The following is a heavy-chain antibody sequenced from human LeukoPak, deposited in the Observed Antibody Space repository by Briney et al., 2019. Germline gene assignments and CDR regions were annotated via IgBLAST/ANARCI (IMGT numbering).Heavy chain of an antibody. J-gene: IGHJ4*02. V-gene: IGHV1-69*04. Sequence: GASVKVSCKASGGTFSSYAISWVRQAPGQGLEWMGRIIPILGIANYAQKFQGRVTITADKSTSTAYMELSRLRSEATAVYYCARVSRIAVAGNFDYWGQGTLVTVSS. CDR1: GGTFSSYA. D-gene: IGHD6-19*01. CDR3: ARVSRIAVAGNFDY. CDR2: IIPILGIA.